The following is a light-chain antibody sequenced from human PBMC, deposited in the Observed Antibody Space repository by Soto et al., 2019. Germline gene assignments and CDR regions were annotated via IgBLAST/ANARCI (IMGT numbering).Light chain of an antibody. CDR1: RSNVGANYD. Sequence: QSVLTQPPSVSGAPGQTSTISCTGSRSNVGANYDVHWYQVLPGAGPRLLIYKNNNRPSGVPDRFSGSKSGTSASLAITGLRAEDEADYYCCLYIGATTYVFGTGTKLTVL. CDR2: KNN. J-gene: IGLJ1*01. CDR3: CLYIGATTYV. V-gene: IGLV1-40*01.